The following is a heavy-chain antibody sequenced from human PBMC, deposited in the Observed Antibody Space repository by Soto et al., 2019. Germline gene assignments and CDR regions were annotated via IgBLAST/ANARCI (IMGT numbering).Heavy chain of an antibody. Sequence: ASVKVSCKTSGYTFTYYALHWVRQAPGQGLEWMGWINTGNGKTKYSQNFQGRLTITRDTSATTLCMELSSLRSEDTTVYYCVRSSGIPVWGQGTLVTVSS. CDR3: VRSSGIPV. D-gene: IGHD1-1*01. CDR2: INTGNGKT. J-gene: IGHJ4*02. V-gene: IGHV1-3*04. CDR1: GYTFTYYA.